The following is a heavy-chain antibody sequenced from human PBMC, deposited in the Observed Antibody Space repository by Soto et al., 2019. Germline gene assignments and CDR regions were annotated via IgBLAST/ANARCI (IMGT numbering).Heavy chain of an antibody. CDR2: ISGSGGST. D-gene: IGHD4-17*01. Sequence: PGGSLRLSCAASGFTFSSYAMSWFRQAPGKGLEWVSAISGSGGSTYYADSVKGRFTISRDNSKNTLYLQMNSLRAEDTAVYYCAKTMTTARTVQAYYYYYMDVWGKGTTVTVSS. CDR3: AKTMTTARTVQAYYYYYMDV. V-gene: IGHV3-23*01. J-gene: IGHJ6*03. CDR1: GFTFSSYA.